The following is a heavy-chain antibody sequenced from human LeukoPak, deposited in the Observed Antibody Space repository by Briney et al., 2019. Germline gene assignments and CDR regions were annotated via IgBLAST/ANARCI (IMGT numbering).Heavy chain of an antibody. CDR3: ANSPYCGGDCYLDCFDP. V-gene: IGHV1-69-2*01. D-gene: IGHD2-21*01. J-gene: IGHJ5*02. CDR2: VDPEDGET. Sequence: ASVKVSCKVSGYTFTDYYMHWVQQAPGKGLEWMGLVDPEDGETIYAEKFQGRVTITADTSTDTAYMELSSLRSEDTAVYYCANSPYCGGDCYLDCFDPWGQGTLVTVSS. CDR1: GYTFTDYY.